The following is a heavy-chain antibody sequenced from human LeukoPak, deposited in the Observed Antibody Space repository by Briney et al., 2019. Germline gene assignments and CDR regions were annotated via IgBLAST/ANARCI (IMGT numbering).Heavy chain of an antibody. Sequence: SETLSLTCAVYGGSFSGYYWSWIRQPPGKGLEWIGEINHSGSTNYNPSLKSRVTISVDTSKNQFSLKLSSVTAADTAVYYCARGNAGWYDHGAFDIWGQGTMVTVSS. CDR2: INHSGST. J-gene: IGHJ3*02. CDR1: GGSFSGYY. V-gene: IGHV4-34*01. D-gene: IGHD2-15*01. CDR3: ARGNAGWYDHGAFDI.